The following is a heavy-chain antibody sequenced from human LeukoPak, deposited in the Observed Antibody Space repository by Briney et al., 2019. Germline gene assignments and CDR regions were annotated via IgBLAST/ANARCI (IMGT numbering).Heavy chain of an antibody. D-gene: IGHD3-3*01. CDR1: GFTFSSYW. CDR3: ARDLWYYDFWSGYRDY. CDR2: ISSSSSYI. J-gene: IGHJ4*02. V-gene: IGHV3-21*01. Sequence: GGSLRLSCAASGFTFSSYWMSWVRQAPGKGLEWVSSISSSSSYIYYADSVKGRFTISRDNAKNSLYLQMNSLRAEDTAVYYCARDLWYYDFWSGYRDYWGQGTLVTVSS.